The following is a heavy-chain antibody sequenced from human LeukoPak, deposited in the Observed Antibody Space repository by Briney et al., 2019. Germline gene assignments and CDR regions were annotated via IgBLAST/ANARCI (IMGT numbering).Heavy chain of an antibody. D-gene: IGHD6-19*01. CDR1: GGSISSYY. CDR2: IYYSGST. V-gene: IGHV4-59*08. CDR3: ARLGSSGWHYYYYGMDV. Sequence: SETLSLTCTVSGGSISSYYWSWIRQPPGKGLEWIGYIYYSGSTNYNPSLKSRVTISVDTSKNQFSLKLSSVTAADTAVHYCARLGSSGWHYYYYGMDVWGQGTTVTVSS. J-gene: IGHJ6*02.